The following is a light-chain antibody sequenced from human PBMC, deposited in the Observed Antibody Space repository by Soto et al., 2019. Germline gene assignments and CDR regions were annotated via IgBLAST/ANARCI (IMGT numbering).Light chain of an antibody. CDR1: SSDIVVYDY. CDR3: VSHISVAYRSIYV. Sequence: QSVLTQPASVSGSPGQSITISCTGTSSDIVVYDYVSWYQQHPGKAPKLIIYEVTNRPSGLSNRFSGSKSDNTASLTISGLQAEDEADYYCVSHISVAYRSIYVFGTGTKV. CDR2: EVT. V-gene: IGLV2-14*01. J-gene: IGLJ1*01.